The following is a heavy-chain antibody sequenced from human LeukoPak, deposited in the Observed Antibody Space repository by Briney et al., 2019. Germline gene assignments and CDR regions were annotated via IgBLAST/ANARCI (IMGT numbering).Heavy chain of an antibody. V-gene: IGHV1-2*02. D-gene: IGHD3-10*01. CDR1: GYTFTGYY. CDR2: INPNSGGT. CDR3: AREVEAYGSYYYYYYMDV. Sequence: ASVKVSCKASGYTFTGYYMHWVRQAPGQGLEWMGWINPNSGGTNYAQKFQGRVTMTRDTSISTAYMELSRLRSDDTAVYYCAREVEAYGSYYYYYYMDVWGKGTTVTVSS. J-gene: IGHJ6*03.